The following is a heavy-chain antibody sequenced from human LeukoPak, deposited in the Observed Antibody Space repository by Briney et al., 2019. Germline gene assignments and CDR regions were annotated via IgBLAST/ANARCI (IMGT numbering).Heavy chain of an antibody. V-gene: IGHV1-69*05. D-gene: IGHD3-16*01. CDR1: GGTFSSYA. CDR3: ARSLGLLIFGAFDT. CDR2: SIPIFGTA. Sequence: SVKVSSTASGGTFSSYAISWVRHAPGQGLEWGGESIPIFGTANYAQKFKGRVTITTDESTSTAYMEVSSLRSEDTAVYYCARSLGLLIFGAFDTCGEGTTGTVSS. J-gene: IGHJ3*02.